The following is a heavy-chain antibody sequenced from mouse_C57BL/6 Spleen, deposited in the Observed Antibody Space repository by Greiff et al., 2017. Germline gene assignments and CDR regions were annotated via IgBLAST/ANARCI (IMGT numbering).Heavy chain of an antibody. CDR2: ISNGGGST. CDR3: ARHGGAMDY. V-gene: IGHV5-12*01. J-gene: IGHJ4*01. CDR1: GFTFSDYY. Sequence: EVHLVESGGGLVQPGGSLKLSCAASGFTFSDYYMYWVRQTPEKRLEWVAYISNGGGSTHYPDTVKGRFTISRYNAKDTLYLQMSRLKSEDADMYYCARHGGAMDYWGQGTSVTVSS.